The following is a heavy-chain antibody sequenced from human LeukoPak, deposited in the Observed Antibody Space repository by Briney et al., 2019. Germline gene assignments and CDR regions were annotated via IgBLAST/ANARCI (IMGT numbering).Heavy chain of an antibody. CDR1: GGSFSGYY. Sequence: SETLSLTCAVYGGSFSGYYWSWIRQPPGKGLEWIGEINHSGSTNYNPSLKSRVTISVDTSKNQFSLKLSSVTAADTAVYYCERDGRQVVPAASTVDYWGQGTLVTVSS. V-gene: IGHV4-34*01. CDR3: ERDGRQVVPAASTVDY. D-gene: IGHD2-2*01. J-gene: IGHJ4*02. CDR2: INHSGST.